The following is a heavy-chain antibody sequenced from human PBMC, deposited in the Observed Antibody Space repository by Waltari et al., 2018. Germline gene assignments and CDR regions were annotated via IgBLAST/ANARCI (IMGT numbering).Heavy chain of an antibody. CDR3: VKTVVGSFIFDY. CDR1: GFSFSSYG. D-gene: IGHD1-26*01. J-gene: IGHJ4*02. V-gene: IGHV3-64D*06. Sequence: EVQLVESGGGLVQPGGSLRLSCSASGFSFSSYGMHWFRQTPGKGLEYVAGISDNGRSTYYANSVKDRFSISRDNSKNTLYIQMSSLRSEDTAIYYCVKTVVGSFIFDYWGQGTLVTVSS. CDR2: ISDNGRST.